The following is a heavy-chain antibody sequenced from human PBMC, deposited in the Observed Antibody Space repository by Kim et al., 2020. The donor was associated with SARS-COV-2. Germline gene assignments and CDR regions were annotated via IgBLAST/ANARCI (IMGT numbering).Heavy chain of an antibody. CDR3: ARHRYGSWSDMWDV. Sequence: SETLSLTCTVSGGSISSSSYYWGRIRPPPGKGLVWVGSIYYSGSTYSNPSLQSRITISVDTSKNQFSLKSISVTDADTAVFYCARHRYGSWSDMWDV. CDR1: GGSISSSSYY. V-gene: IGHV4-39*01. D-gene: IGHD3-10*01. CDR2: IYYSGST. J-gene: IGHJ6*01.